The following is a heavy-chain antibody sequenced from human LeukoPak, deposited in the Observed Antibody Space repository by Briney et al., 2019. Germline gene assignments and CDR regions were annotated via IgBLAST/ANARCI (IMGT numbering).Heavy chain of an antibody. CDR1: GFTFSSYE. J-gene: IGHJ4*02. D-gene: IGHD4-23*01. CDR2: ISSSGSTI. CDR3: ARDYGGSSPFDF. Sequence: GSLRLSCAASGFTFSSYEMHWVRQAPGKGLEWVSYISSSGSTIYYADSVKGRFTISRDNAKNSLYLQMNSLRAEDTAVYYCARDYGGSSPFDFWGQGTLVTVSS. V-gene: IGHV3-48*03.